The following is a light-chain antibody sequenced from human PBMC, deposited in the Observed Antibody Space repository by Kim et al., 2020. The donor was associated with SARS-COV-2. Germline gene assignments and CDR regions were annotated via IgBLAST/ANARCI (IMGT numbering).Light chain of an antibody. Sequence: SSELTQDPAVSVALGQTVRITCQGDSLRSYYASWYQQKPGQAPILVIFGKNNRPSGIPDRFSGSSSGNTTSLTITGAQAEDEAVYYCNSRDSSGNHVFGT. V-gene: IGLV3-19*01. CDR3: NSRDSSGNHV. CDR1: SLRSYY. CDR2: GKN. J-gene: IGLJ1*01.